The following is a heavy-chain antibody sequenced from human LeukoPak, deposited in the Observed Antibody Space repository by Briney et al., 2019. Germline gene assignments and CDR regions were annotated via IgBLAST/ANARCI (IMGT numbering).Heavy chain of an antibody. J-gene: IGHJ4*02. CDR3: ARLRRLVYYFDY. D-gene: IGHD6-19*01. V-gene: IGHV4-39*01. Sequence: SETLSLTCTVSGGSISSSSYYWGWIRQPPGKGLEWIGSIYYSGSTYYNPSLKSRVTISVDTSKNQFSLKLSSVTAADTAVYYCARLRRLVYYFDYWGQGILVTVSS. CDR2: IYYSGST. CDR1: GGSISSSSYY.